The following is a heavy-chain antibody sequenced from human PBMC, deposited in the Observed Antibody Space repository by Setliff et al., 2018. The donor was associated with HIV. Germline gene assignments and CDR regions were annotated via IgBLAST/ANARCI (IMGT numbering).Heavy chain of an antibody. CDR3: ATSGVYDILTGPTTGVFDI. CDR2: LDPEDDET. D-gene: IGHD3-9*01. Sequence: ASVKVSCKVSGYSLTELSIHWVRQAPGEGLEWMGGLDPEDDETVYAEKFQGRVTMTENTSTDTAYMALSSLRSEDTAMYYCATSGVYDILTGPTTGVFDIWGQGTMVTVSS. V-gene: IGHV1-24*01. J-gene: IGHJ3*02. CDR1: GYSLTELS.